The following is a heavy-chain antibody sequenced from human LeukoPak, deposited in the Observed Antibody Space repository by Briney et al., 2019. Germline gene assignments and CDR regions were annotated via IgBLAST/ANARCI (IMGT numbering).Heavy chain of an antibody. CDR1: GVSISSYY. D-gene: IGHD3-9*01. CDR2: IYDRGST. V-gene: IGHV4-59*01. CDR3: ARGGGYYDILTGSLDY. Sequence: SETLSLTCTVSGVSISSYYWSWIRQPPGKGLEWIGYIYDRGSTNYNPSLKSRVTISVDTSKNQFSLKLSSVTAADTAVYYCARGGGYYDILTGSLDYWGQGTLVTVSS. J-gene: IGHJ4*02.